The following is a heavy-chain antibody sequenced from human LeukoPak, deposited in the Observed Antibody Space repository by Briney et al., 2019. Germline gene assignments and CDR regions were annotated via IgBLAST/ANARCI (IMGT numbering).Heavy chain of an antibody. V-gene: IGHV1-46*01. CDR2: INPSGGST. CDR3: ASDSSKSSLARP. Sequence: GASVTVSCKASGSTFTRNLIHWVRQAPGHGLEWMGIINPSGGSTSCAQKFQGRVTMTRDTSTSTVYLELSSLRSEDTAVYYCASDSSKSSLARPWGPGNLVTVSS. D-gene: IGHD2-2*01. CDR1: GSTFTRNL. J-gene: IGHJ5*02.